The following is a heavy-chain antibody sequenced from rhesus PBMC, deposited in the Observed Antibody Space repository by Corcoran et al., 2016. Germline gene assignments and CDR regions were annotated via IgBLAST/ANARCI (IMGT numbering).Heavy chain of an antibody. D-gene: IGHD1-44*01. Sequence: QLQLQESDPGLVKPSETLSVTCAVSGGSISSSYWSWIRQAPGKGLEWIGYISYSGSTSYNPSLKSRVTISRDTSKNQFSLKLSSVTAADTAVYYCARESGGGLGYWGQGVLVTVSS. CDR2: ISYSGST. CDR1: GGSISSSY. CDR3: ARESGGGLGY. V-gene: IGHV4-122*02. J-gene: IGHJ4*01.